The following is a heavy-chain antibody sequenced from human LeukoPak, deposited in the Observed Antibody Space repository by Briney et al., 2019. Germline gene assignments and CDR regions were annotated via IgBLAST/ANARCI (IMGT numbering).Heavy chain of an antibody. J-gene: IGHJ3*02. D-gene: IGHD1-26*01. CDR3: ARDYRFGGATDSDAFDI. CDR1: GFPFSSFS. CDR2: ISGGSSFT. V-gene: IGHV3-21*04. Sequence: PGGSLRLSCAASGFPFSSFSMNWVRQAPGKGLEWVSYISGGSSFTYYVDSVKGRFTISRDNAKNSLYLQMNSLRAEDTALYHCARDYRFGGATDSDAFDIWGQGTMVTVSS.